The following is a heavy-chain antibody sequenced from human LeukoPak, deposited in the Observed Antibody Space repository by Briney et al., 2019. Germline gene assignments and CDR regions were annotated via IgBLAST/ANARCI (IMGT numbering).Heavy chain of an antibody. CDR2: IYYSGST. D-gene: IGHD3-22*01. Sequence: PSETLSLTCTVSGGSISSSSYYWGWIRQPPGKGLEWIGSIYYSGSTYYNPSLKSRVTISLDTSKNQFSLKLRSVTAADTAVYYCARGALRTVVVGTRYYYYMDVWGKGSTVTVSS. J-gene: IGHJ6*03. V-gene: IGHV4-39*07. CDR3: ARGALRTVVVGTRYYYYMDV. CDR1: GGSISSSSYY.